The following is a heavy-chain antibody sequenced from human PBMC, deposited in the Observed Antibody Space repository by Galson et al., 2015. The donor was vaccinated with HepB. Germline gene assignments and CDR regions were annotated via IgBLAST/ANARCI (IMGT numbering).Heavy chain of an antibody. D-gene: IGHD3-3*01. Sequence: SLRLSCEASGFTFSDYYMTWIRQTPGKGLEWISYITGSCENKYYADSVKGRFTITRDNAKNSLHLQMNSLRAEDTAVYYCARSGRAYNDLWSVFAHPIFYFDSWGQGTLLTVSS. CDR1: GFTFSDYY. CDR3: ARSGRAYNDLWSVFAHPIFYFDS. J-gene: IGHJ4*02. CDR2: ITGSCENK. V-gene: IGHV3-11*01.